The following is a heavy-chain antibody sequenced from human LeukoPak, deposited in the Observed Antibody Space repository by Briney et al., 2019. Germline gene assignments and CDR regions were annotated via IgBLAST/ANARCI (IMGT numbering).Heavy chain of an antibody. D-gene: IGHD3-10*01. CDR1: GFTFSSYA. CDR2: ISYDGSNK. CDR3: AGDRLVRGVMTTDY. J-gene: IGHJ4*02. Sequence: GGSLRLSCAASGFTFSSYAMHWVRQAPGKGLEWVAVISYDGSNKYYADSVKGRFTISRDNSKNTLYLQMNSLRAEDTAVYYCAGDRLVRGVMTTDYWGQGTLVTVSS. V-gene: IGHV3-30*04.